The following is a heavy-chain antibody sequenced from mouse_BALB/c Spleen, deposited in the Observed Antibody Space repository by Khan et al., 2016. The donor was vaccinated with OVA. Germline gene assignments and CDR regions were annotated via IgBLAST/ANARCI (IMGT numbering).Heavy chain of an antibody. D-gene: IGHD1-1*01. V-gene: IGHV1-63*02. CDR3: ARKAYYGSSYNYFDY. Sequence: VQLQESGAELVRPGTSVKMSCKAAGYTFTNYWIGWVKQRPGHGLEGIGDIYPGGGYTNYNEKFKGQATLTADTSSSTAYMQLSSLTSEDSAIYYCARKAYYGSSYNYFDYWGQGTSLTVSS. CDR1: GYTFTNYW. J-gene: IGHJ2*02. CDR2: IYPGGGYT.